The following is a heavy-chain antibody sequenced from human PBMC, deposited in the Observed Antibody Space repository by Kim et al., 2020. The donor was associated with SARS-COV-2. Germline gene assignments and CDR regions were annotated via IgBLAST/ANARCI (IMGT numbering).Heavy chain of an antibody. CDR2: INHSGST. CDR3: ARAGGLYSSSSGDY. J-gene: IGHJ4*02. D-gene: IGHD6-6*01. CDR1: GGSFSGYY. V-gene: IGHV4-34*01. Sequence: SETLSLTCAVYGGSFSGYYWSWIRQPPGKGLEWIGEINHSGSTNYNPSLKSRVTISVDTSKNQFSLKLSSVTAADTAVYYCARAGGLYSSSSGDYWGQGTLVTVSS.